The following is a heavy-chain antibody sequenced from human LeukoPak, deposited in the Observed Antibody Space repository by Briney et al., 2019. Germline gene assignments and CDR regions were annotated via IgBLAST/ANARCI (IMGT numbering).Heavy chain of an antibody. V-gene: IGHV3-53*01. Sequence: GGSLRLSCAASGFTVSSNYMSWVRQAPGEGLEWVSVIYSGGSTYYADSAKGRFTISRDNSKNTLYLQMNSLRAEDTAVYYCARVTPGGWYGYWGQGTLVTVSS. J-gene: IGHJ4*02. CDR1: GFTVSSNY. CDR2: IYSGGST. D-gene: IGHD6-19*01. CDR3: ARVTPGGWYGY.